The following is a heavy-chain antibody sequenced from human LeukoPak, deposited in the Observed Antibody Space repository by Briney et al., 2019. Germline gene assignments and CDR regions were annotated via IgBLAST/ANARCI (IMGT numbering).Heavy chain of an antibody. V-gene: IGHV3-53*01. CDR1: GFTVSSDY. J-gene: IGHJ3*02. CDR2: VYSGGSM. Sequence: GGSLRLSCAASGFTVSSDYMTWVRQAPGKGLEWVSFVYSGGSMYYEDSVKGRFTISRDSSKNTLFLQMNSLRVGDTAVYYCARAGYYDSSGFYAPDAFDIWGQGTVVTVSS. D-gene: IGHD3-22*01. CDR3: ARAGYYDSSGFYAPDAFDI.